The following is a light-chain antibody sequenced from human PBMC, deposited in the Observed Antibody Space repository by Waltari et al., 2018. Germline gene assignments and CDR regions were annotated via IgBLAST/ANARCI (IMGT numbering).Light chain of an antibody. J-gene: IGKJ4*01. CDR2: GAS. CDR1: QNIDRY. Sequence: GDRVTITCRTSQNIDRYLNWYQHKPGKAPKLLIFGASNLQSGVPSRFSGSGSGTDFTLTISTLQPDDFATYYCQQSFSPAGVFGGGTKVEI. CDR3: QQSFSPAGV. V-gene: IGKV1-39*01.